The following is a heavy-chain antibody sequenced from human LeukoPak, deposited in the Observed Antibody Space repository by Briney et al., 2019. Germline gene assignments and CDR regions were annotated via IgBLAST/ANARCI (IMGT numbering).Heavy chain of an antibody. CDR1: GGSFSGYY. V-gene: IGHV4-34*01. CDR2: INHSGST. D-gene: IGHD6-13*01. J-gene: IGHJ5*02. Sequence: TETLSLTCAVYGGSFSGYYWSWIRQPPGKGLEWIGEINHSGSTNYNPSLKSRVTISADTSKNQFSLKLSSVTAADTAVYYCARGRRAAAGTGPIGGGWFDPWGQGTLVTVSS. CDR3: ARGRRAAAGTGPIGGGWFDP.